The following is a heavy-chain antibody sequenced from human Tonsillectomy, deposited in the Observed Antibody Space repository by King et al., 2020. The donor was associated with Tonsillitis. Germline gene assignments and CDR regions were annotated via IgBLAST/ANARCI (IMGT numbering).Heavy chain of an antibody. D-gene: IGHD3-22*01. CDR3: AKDGQGYYDSSGAKGWFDP. J-gene: IGHJ5*02. Sequence: QLVQSGGGLVQPGGSLRLSCAASGFTFSSYAMSWVRQAPGKGLEWVSAISGSGGSTYYADSVKGRFIISRDNSKNTLYLQMNSLRAADTAVYYCAKDGQGYYDSSGAKGWFDPWGQGTLVTVSS. CDR2: ISGSGGST. CDR1: GFTFSSYA. V-gene: IGHV3-23*04.